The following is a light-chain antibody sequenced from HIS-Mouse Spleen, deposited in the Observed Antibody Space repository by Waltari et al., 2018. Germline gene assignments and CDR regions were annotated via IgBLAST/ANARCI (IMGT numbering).Light chain of an antibody. CDR1: SSAVGGYHY. CDR3: CSYAGSYTYV. V-gene: IGLV2-11*01. J-gene: IGLJ1*01. CDR2: DVS. Sequence: QSALTQPRPVSGSPGQSVTISCTGTSSAVGGYHYVSWYQQHPGKAPKLMIYDVSKRPSGVPDRFSGSKSGNTASLTISGLQAEDEADYYCCSYAGSYTYVFGTGTKVTVL.